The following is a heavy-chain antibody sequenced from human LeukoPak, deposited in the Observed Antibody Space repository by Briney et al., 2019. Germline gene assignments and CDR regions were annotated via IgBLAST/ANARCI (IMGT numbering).Heavy chain of an antibody. CDR1: GFAFSNYG. CDR2: ISFDGTNK. J-gene: IGHJ4*02. V-gene: IGHV3-30*03. CDR3: ARDGGRATIVRGIIIMSVGVF. Sequence: GRSLRLSCAASGFAFSNYGMHWVRQAPGQGLEWVAVISFDGTNKYYADSLKGRFTISRDNSKNTVYLQMNSLRPEDTAVYYCARDGGRATIVRGIIIMSVGVFWGQGALVTVST. D-gene: IGHD3-10*01.